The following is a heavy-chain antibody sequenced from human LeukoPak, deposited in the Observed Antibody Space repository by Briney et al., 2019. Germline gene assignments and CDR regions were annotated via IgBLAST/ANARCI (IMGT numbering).Heavy chain of an antibody. CDR2: ISGSGGST. CDR1: GFTFSSYG. V-gene: IGHV3-23*01. CDR3: AKKKDFSSGWASGYYFDY. J-gene: IGHJ4*02. D-gene: IGHD6-19*01. Sequence: GGSLRLSCAASGFTFSSYGMTWVRQAPGKGLEWVSVISGSGGSTYYADSVKGRFTISRDNSKNTLYLQMNSLRAEDTAVYYCAKKKDFSSGWASGYYFDYWGQGTLVTVSS.